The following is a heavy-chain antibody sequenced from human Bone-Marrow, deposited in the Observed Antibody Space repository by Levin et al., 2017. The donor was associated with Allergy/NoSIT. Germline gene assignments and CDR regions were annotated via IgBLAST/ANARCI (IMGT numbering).Heavy chain of an antibody. CDR2: IYYSGST. CDR3: AREDGSTFDS. J-gene: IGHJ4*02. Sequence: LSQTLSLTCPVSGGSISSGGYHWSWIRQHAGKGLEWIGYIYYSGSTYYNPSLKSRAMISLDTSKNQFSLKVTSATAADAAVYYCAREDGSTFDSWGQGTLVTVSS. D-gene: IGHD5-24*01. V-gene: IGHV4-31*03. CDR1: GGSISSGGYH.